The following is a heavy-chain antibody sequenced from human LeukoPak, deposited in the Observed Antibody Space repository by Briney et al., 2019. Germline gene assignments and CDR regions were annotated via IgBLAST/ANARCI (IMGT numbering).Heavy chain of an antibody. J-gene: IGHJ6*03. D-gene: IGHD6-13*01. V-gene: IGHV4-59*01. CDR1: DDSITMYY. CDR2: IYYSGST. Sequence: SETLSLTCTVSDDSITMYYWTWIRQPPGKGLEWIGYIYYSGSTNYNPSLKSRVTISVDTSKNQFSLKLSSVTAADTAVYYCARVDSSSWYGSYYYYMDVWGKGTTVTVSS. CDR3: ARVDSSSWYGSYYYYMDV.